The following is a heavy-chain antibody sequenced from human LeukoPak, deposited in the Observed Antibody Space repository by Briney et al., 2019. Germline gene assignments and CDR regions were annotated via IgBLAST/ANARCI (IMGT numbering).Heavy chain of an antibody. J-gene: IGHJ6*02. CDR3: ARAMPGVERHPTYMDV. CDR2: IYYSGST. Sequence: SETLSLTCTVSGGSISSYYWSWIRQPPGKGLEWIGYIYYSGSTNYNPSLKSRVTISVDTSKNQFSLKLSSVTAADTAVYYCARAMPGVERHPTYMDVWGQGTTVTVSS. D-gene: IGHD1-1*01. V-gene: IGHV4-59*01. CDR1: GGSISSYY.